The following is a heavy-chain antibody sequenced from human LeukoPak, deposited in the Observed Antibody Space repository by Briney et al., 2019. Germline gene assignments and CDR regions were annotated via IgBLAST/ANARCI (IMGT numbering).Heavy chain of an antibody. D-gene: IGHD3-22*01. CDR1: GFTFSSYS. J-gene: IGHJ6*02. V-gene: IGHV3-9*01. CDR2: ITWNRDTI. Sequence: GGSLRLSCAASGFTFSSYSMNWVRQAPGKGLEWVSGITWNRDTIGYGDSVKGRFTISRDNVKNVLYLQMTSLRPEDTALYYCAKDLSSAITSALVLDVWGQGTTVIVPS. CDR3: AKDLSSAITSALVLDV.